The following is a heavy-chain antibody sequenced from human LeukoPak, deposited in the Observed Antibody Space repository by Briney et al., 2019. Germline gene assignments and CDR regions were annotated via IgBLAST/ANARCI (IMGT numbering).Heavy chain of an antibody. D-gene: IGHD2-2*01. CDR3: ARAPPPPAAFKYYFDY. CDR2: ISSSSSYI. CDR1: GFTFSSYS. Sequence: PGGSLRLSCAASGFTFSSYSMNWVRQAPGKGLEWVSSISSSSSYIYYADSVKGRFTISRDNAKNSLYLQMNSLRAEDTAVYYCARAPPPPAAFKYYFDYWGQGTLVTVSS. J-gene: IGHJ4*02. V-gene: IGHV3-21*01.